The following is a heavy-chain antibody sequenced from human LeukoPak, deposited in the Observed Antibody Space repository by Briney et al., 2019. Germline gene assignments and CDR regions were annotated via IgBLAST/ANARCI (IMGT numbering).Heavy chain of an antibody. CDR3: AREGAAAGLDC. CDR2: ITTSSSTI. Sequence: GGSLRLSCAASGFTFSSYSMNWVRQAPGKGLEWVSHITTSSSTIYYADSVKGRFTISRDNAKNSLYLQMNSLRAEDTAVYYCAREGAAAGLDCWGQGTLVTVSS. CDR1: GFTFSSYS. V-gene: IGHV3-48*01. J-gene: IGHJ4*02. D-gene: IGHD6-13*01.